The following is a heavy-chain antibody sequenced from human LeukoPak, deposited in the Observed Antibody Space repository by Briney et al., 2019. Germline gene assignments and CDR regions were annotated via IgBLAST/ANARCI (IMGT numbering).Heavy chain of an antibody. V-gene: IGHV3-64D*09. J-gene: IGHJ4*02. D-gene: IGHD3-16*01. CDR2: ISSNGGST. CDR3: VKEIGFYDY. Sequence: GGSLRLSCSASGFTFRSSPMHWVRQAPGKGLEYVSAISSNGGSTYYGDSVKGRFTIFRDNSKNTLYLQMSSLRVEDTALYYCVKEIGFYDYWGQGTLVTVSS. CDR1: GFTFRSSP.